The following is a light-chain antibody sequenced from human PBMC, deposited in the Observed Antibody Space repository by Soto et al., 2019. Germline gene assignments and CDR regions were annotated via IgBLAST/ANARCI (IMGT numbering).Light chain of an antibody. CDR2: AAS. J-gene: IGKJ1*01. CDR3: QYRGT. CDR1: QNVTTW. Sequence: DVQMTQSPSTLSASVGDRVTITCRASQNVTTWLAWYQHKPGKAPKLLIYAASSLQSGVPSRFRGSGSGTDFTLTISRLQPEDCATYYCQYRGTFGQGTKVDIK. V-gene: IGKV1-5*01.